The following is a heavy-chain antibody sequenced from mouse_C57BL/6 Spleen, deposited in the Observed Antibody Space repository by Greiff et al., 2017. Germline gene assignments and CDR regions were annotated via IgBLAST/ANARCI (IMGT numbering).Heavy chain of an antibody. J-gene: IGHJ3*01. CDR2: ISNGGGST. CDR3: ARHEGFAY. Sequence: EVLLVESGGGLVQPGGSLKLSCAASGFTFSDYYMYWVRQTPEKRLEWVAYISNGGGSTYYPDTVKGRFTISRDNAKNTLYLQMSRLKSEDTAMYYCARHEGFAYWGQGTLVTVSA. V-gene: IGHV5-12*01. CDR1: GFTFSDYY.